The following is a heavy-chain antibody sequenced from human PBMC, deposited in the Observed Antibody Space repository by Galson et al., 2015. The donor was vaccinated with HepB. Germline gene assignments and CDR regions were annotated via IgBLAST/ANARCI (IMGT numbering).Heavy chain of an antibody. Sequence: QSGAEVKKPGESLRTSCKASGYTFTSYYMFWVRQAPGQGLEWMGLINPSGDSATYSQKFQGTVTMTRDTSTSTVYMELSSLRSEDTAVYYCARYSSTMAFDYWGQGTLVTVSS. V-gene: IGHV1-46*01. D-gene: IGHD2-2*01. J-gene: IGHJ4*02. CDR2: INPSGDSA. CDR1: GYTFTSYY. CDR3: ARYSSTMAFDY.